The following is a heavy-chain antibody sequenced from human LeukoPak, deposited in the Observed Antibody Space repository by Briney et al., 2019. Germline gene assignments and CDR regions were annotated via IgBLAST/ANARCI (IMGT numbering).Heavy chain of an antibody. CDR3: ARESGSGYDYHY. CDR1: GFTFSSYT. V-gene: IGHV3-23*01. J-gene: IGHJ4*02. D-gene: IGHD5-12*01. CDR2: ITTSDGNT. Sequence: PGGSLRLSCAASGFTFSSYTMSWVRQAPGKGLEWVSTITTSDGNTYYADSVKGRFTVSRDNSKNTLFLQMNSLRAEDTAVYYCARESGSGYDYHYWGQGTLVTVSS.